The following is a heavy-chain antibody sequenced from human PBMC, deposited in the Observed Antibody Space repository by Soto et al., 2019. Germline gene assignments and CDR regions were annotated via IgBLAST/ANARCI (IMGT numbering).Heavy chain of an antibody. CDR2: IYYSGST. Sequence: SETLSLTCTVSGGSVSSGSYYWSWIRQPPGKGLEWIGYIYYSGSTYYNPSLKSRVTISVDTSKNQFSLKLSSVTAADTAVYYCASSKGGYGHPYYYYYGMDVWGQGTTVTVSS. CDR3: ASSKGGYGHPYYYYYGMDV. V-gene: IGHV4-61*01. J-gene: IGHJ6*02. D-gene: IGHD5-12*01. CDR1: GGSVSSGSYY.